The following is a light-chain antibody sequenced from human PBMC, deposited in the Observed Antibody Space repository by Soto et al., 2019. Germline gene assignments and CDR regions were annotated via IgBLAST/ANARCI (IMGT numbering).Light chain of an antibody. V-gene: IGKV2-28*01. J-gene: IGKJ5*01. CDR1: QSLLHTIGYNY. CDR3: MQALQTPVT. CDR2: LGS. Sequence: DIVMTQSPLSLPFTPGEPASISCRSSQSLLHTIGYNYLDWYLQKPGQSPQLLIYLGSNRASGVSDRFSGSGSGTDFTLKISRVEAEDVGVYYCMQALQTPVTFGQGTRLEIK.